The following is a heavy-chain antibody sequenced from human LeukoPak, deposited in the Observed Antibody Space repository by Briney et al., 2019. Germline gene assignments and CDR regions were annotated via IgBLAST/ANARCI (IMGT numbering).Heavy chain of an antibody. D-gene: IGHD6-19*01. Sequence: GGSLRLSCAASGFTFSNYDMNWVRQAPGKGLEWVSTISTTSAYIYYADSVKGRFTISRDNAKNSLYLQMNSLRAEDTAVYYCARDLGWYSSGWYDGGYFDYWGQGTLVTVSS. J-gene: IGHJ4*02. CDR3: ARDLGWYSSGWYDGGYFDY. CDR1: GFTFSNYD. V-gene: IGHV3-21*01. CDR2: ISTTSAYI.